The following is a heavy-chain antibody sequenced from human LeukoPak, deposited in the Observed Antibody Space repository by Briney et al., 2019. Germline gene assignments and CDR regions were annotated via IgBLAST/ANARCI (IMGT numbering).Heavy chain of an antibody. J-gene: IGHJ5*02. V-gene: IGHV4-31*03. CDR1: GGSVSSGGYY. CDR3: ARRGLTNDDTYCNSTGCYIASGDWFDP. CDR2: IYYSGST. D-gene: IGHD2-2*02. Sequence: SETLSLTCTVSGGSVSSGGYYWSWIRQHPGKGLEWIGYIYYSGSTYYNPSLKSRVTISVDTSKNQFFLQLSSVTAAGTAVYYCARRGLTNDDTYCNSTGCYIASGDWFDPWGQGTLVTVSS.